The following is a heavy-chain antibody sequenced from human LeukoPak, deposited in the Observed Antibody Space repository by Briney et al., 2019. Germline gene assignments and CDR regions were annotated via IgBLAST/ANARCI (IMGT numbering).Heavy chain of an antibody. CDR3: ARLDFDWLTSNLNWFDP. J-gene: IGHJ5*02. CDR2: ISAYNGNT. CDR1: GYTFTSYG. Sequence: GASVKVSCKASGYTFTSYGISWVRKAHAQGLEWMGCISAYNGNTNYAQKLQGRVTMTTDTSTSTAYMELRSLRSDDTAVYYCARLDFDWLTSNLNWFDPWGQGTLVTVSS. V-gene: IGHV1-18*01. D-gene: IGHD3-9*01.